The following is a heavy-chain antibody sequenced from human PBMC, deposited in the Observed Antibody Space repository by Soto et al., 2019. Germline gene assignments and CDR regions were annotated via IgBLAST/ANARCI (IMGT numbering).Heavy chain of an antibody. J-gene: IGHJ3*02. CDR1: GYTSTGYV. CDR3: AREGINAGIRPWGDAFDI. Sequence: QVQLVQSGAEVKKPGASVKISCEASGYTSTGYVMHWVRQAPGQRPEWMGWISTGTGNTRSSQRFQARVTFTGDASASTYYMGLRSMTFEDTAVYYCAREGINAGIRPWGDAFDIWGQGTMGTVSS. V-gene: IGHV1-3*04. CDR2: ISTGTGNT. D-gene: IGHD3-10*01.